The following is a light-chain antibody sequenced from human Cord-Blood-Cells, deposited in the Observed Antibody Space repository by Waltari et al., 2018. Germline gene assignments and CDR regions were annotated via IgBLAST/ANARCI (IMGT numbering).Light chain of an antibody. Sequence: QSALTQPASVPGSPGQSITISCTGTSSDVGGYNYVSWYQQHPGKAPKLMIYDVSKRPSGVSNRFSGSKSGNTASLTISGLQAEDEADYYCSSYTSSSTWVFGGGTKLTVV. J-gene: IGLJ3*02. V-gene: IGLV2-14*01. CDR1: SSDVGGYNY. CDR3: SSYTSSSTWV. CDR2: DVS.